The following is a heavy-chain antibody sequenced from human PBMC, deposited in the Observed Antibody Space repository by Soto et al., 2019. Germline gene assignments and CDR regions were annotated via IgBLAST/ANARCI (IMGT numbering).Heavy chain of an antibody. Sequence: EVQLLESGGGLVQPGGSLTLSCAASGFTFSNYAMSWVRQAPGKGLVWVSAISGGGISTYYSDSVRGRFTISRDNSRNTLYLRMNRLKVEDAAVYYCARDAISMVRGTNNWFDPWGQGTLVTVSS. CDR2: ISGGGIST. V-gene: IGHV3-23*01. D-gene: IGHD3-10*01. CDR1: GFTFSNYA. J-gene: IGHJ5*02. CDR3: ARDAISMVRGTNNWFDP.